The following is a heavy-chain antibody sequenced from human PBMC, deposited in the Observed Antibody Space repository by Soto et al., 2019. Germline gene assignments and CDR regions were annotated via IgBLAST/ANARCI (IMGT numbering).Heavy chain of an antibody. CDR2: INPNSGGT. Sequence: ASVKVSSKASGYTFTGYYMHWVRQAPGQGLEWMGWINPNSGGTNYAQKFQGWVTMTRDTSISTAYMELSRLRSDDTAVYYCARELGYCSGGSCYHYSMDVWGQGTTVNVS. D-gene: IGHD2-15*01. CDR1: GYTFTGYY. J-gene: IGHJ6*02. CDR3: ARELGYCSGGSCYHYSMDV. V-gene: IGHV1-2*04.